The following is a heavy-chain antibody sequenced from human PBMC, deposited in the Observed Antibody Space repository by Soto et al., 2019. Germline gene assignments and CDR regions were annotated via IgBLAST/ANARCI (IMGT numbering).Heavy chain of an antibody. J-gene: IGHJ6*02. CDR1: GYTFTSYD. V-gene: IGHV1-8*01. CDR3: ARVPGRLDFWSGYYATYGMDV. D-gene: IGHD3-3*01. CDR2: MNPNSGNT. Sequence: QVQLVQSGAEVKKPGASVKVSCKASGYTFTSYDINWVRQATGQGLEWMGWMNPNSGNTGYAQKLQGRVTMTRNTSISTAYMGLSSLRSEDTAVYYCARVPGRLDFWSGYYATYGMDVWGQGTTVTVSS.